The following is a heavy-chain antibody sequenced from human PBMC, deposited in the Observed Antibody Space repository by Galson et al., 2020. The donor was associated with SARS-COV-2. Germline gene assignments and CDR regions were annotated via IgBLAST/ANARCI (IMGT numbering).Heavy chain of an antibody. J-gene: IGHJ4*02. CDR2: IYPGDADT. V-gene: IGHV5-51*01. Sequence: GESLKISCKGSGYSFTSYWIGWVRQMPGKGLEWMGIIYPGDADTRYSPSFQGQVTISADKSISTAYLQWSSLKASDTAMYYCARQTVGVYGDYAHRVFDYWGQGTLVTVSS. CDR3: ARQTVGVYGDYAHRVFDY. CDR1: GYSFTSYW. D-gene: IGHD4-17*01.